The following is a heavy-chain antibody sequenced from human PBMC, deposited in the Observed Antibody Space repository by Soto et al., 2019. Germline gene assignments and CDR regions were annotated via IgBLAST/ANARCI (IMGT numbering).Heavy chain of an antibody. CDR3: ASSLHISSGPLNDY. J-gene: IGHJ4*02. D-gene: IGHD6-19*01. CDR1: GYRFASYE. Sequence: GESQRISCRGSGYRFASYEGSWVRQQPGKGLEWMGRIDPSDSYTNYSPSFQGHVTISADKSISTAYLQWSSLKASDTAMYYCASSLHISSGPLNDYWGQGTLVTVSS. CDR2: IDPSDSYT. V-gene: IGHV5-10-1*01.